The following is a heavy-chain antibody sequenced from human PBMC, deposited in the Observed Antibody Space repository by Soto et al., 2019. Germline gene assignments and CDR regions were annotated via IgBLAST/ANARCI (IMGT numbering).Heavy chain of an antibody. CDR2: IYHGGTT. Sequence: PSETLPLTGNVSGYRISSGSYWSWIRQLPGKGPEWIASIYHGGTTFYNPSLKSRITISVDTSNNQFSLKLTSVTAAHTAVYYCARVHVMVVAGSTFDYWGHGTLVTVYS. V-gene: IGHV4-38-2*02. D-gene: IGHD6-19*01. J-gene: IGHJ4*01. CDR1: GYRISSGSY. CDR3: ARVHVMVVAGSTFDY.